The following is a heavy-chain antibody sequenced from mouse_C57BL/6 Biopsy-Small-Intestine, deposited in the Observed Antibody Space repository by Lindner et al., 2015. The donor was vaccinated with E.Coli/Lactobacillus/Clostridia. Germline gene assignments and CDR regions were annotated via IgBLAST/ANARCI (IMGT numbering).Heavy chain of an antibody. Sequence: VQLQESGAELARPGASVKLSCKASGYTFTSYGISWVKQRTGQGLEWIGEIYPRSGNTYYNEKFKGKATLTADKSSSTAYMELNSLTSEDSAVYYCAREGGYDGFDYWGQGTTLTVSS. D-gene: IGHD2-3*01. CDR1: GYTFTSYG. V-gene: IGHV1-81*01. CDR3: AREGGYDGFDY. J-gene: IGHJ2*01. CDR2: IYPRSGNT.